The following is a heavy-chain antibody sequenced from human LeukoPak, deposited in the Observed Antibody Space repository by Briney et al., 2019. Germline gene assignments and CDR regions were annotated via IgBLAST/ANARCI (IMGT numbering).Heavy chain of an antibody. V-gene: IGHV3-66*01. CDR3: AKASRGAQWLVPDY. CDR2: IYSGGST. CDR1: GFTVSSNY. Sequence: PGGSLRLSCAASGFTVSSNYMSWVRQAPGKGLEWVSVIYSGGSTYYADSVKGRFTISRDNSKNTLYLQMNSLRAEDTAVYYCAKASRGAQWLVPDYWGQGTLVTVSS. J-gene: IGHJ4*02. D-gene: IGHD6-19*01.